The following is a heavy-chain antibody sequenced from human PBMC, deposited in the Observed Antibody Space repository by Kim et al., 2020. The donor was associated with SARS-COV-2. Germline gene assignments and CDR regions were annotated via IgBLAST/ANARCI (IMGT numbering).Heavy chain of an antibody. CDR3: ARAHVDTIFGVVINPYYYMDV. J-gene: IGHJ6*03. D-gene: IGHD3-3*01. CDR1: GYTFTSYA. V-gene: IGHV7-4-1*02. CDR2: INTNTGNP. Sequence: ASVKVSCKASGYTFTSYAMNWVRQAPGQGLEWMGWINTNTGNPTYAQGFTGRFVISLDTSVSTAYLQISSLKAEDTAVYYCARAHVDTIFGVVINPYYYMDVWGKGTTVTVSS.